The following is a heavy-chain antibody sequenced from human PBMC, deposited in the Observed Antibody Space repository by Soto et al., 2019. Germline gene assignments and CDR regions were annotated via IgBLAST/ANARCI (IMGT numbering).Heavy chain of an antibody. CDR2: MFYSGST. J-gene: IGHJ4*02. CDR1: GGSITTYY. V-gene: IGHV4-59*01. Sequence: PSETLSLTCTVSGGSITTYYWSWIRQPPGKGLEWIGYMFYSGSTNYNPSLKSRVTISVDTSKNQFSLKLSSVTAADTAVYYCARDPFDCGDDCSSNYWGQGTRVTVS. CDR3: ARDPFDCGDDCSSNY. D-gene: IGHD2-21*02.